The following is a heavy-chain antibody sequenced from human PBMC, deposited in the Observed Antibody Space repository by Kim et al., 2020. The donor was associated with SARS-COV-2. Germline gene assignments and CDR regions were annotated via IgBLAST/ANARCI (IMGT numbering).Heavy chain of an antibody. Sequence: ASVKVSCKASGYTFTSYDINWVRRATGQGLEWMGWMNPNSGNTGYAQKFQGRVTMTRNTSISTAYMELSSLRSEDTAVYYCARFPVGEITIFGVVKNYYMGVWGKGTAVTVAS. J-gene: IGHJ6*03. CDR2: MNPNSGNT. CDR3: ARFPVGEITIFGVVKNYYMGV. CDR1: GYTFTSYD. V-gene: IGHV1-8*01. D-gene: IGHD3-3*01.